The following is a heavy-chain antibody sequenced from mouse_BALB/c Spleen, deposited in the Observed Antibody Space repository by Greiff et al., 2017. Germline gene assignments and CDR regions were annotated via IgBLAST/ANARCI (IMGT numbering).Heavy chain of an antibody. J-gene: IGHJ2*01. V-gene: IGHV14-1*02. Sequence: EVKLLESGAELVRPGALVKLSCKASGFNIKDYYMHWVKQRPEQGLEWIGWIDPENGNTIYDPKFQGKASITADTSSNTAYLQLSSLTSEDTAVYYCAAIYYSFDYWGQGTTLTVSS. CDR2: IDPENGNT. D-gene: IGHD1-1*01. CDR3: AAIYYSFDY. CDR1: GFNIKDYY.